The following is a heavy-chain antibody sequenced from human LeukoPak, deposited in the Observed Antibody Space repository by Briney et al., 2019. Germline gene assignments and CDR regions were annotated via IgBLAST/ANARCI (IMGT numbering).Heavy chain of an antibody. V-gene: IGHV4-4*07. D-gene: IGHD2-15*01. J-gene: IGHJ4*02. CDR3: ARGGRSWYFYG. Sequence: SETLSLTCTVSGGSISSYYWSWIRQPAGKGLEWIGRLYTSGSTNYNPSLKSRVTMSVDTSKNQFSLKLTSMPAPDTAVYYCARGGRSWYFYGWGQGTLVTVSS. CDR2: LYTSGST. CDR1: GGSISSYY.